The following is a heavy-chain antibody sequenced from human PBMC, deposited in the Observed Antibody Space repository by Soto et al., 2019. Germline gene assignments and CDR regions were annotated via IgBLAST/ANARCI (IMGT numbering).Heavy chain of an antibody. J-gene: IGHJ4*02. CDR2: ISSSGSGI. V-gene: IGHV3-11*01. CDR1: GFTFSDYY. Sequence: GRSLRLSCAASGFTFSDYYMSCIRQPPGKGLEWVSYISSSGSGIYYADSVKGRFTISRDNAKNSLLLQMNSLRAEDTAVYYCAKIGYSSGWSDYWGQGTMVTVSS. D-gene: IGHD6-19*01. CDR3: AKIGYSSGWSDY.